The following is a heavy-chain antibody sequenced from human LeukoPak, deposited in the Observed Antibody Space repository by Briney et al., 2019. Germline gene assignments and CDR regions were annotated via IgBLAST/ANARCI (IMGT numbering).Heavy chain of an antibody. CDR1: GXTFXXYX. Sequence: XKAXGXTFXXYXIXWVXQAPGXXLXGMGXXXAYNGNTNYAQKLQGRVTMTTDTSTSTAYMELRSLRSDDTAVYYCARTGRYGSGTNAFDIWGQGTMVTVSS. CDR2: XXAYNGNT. V-gene: IGHV1-18*01. D-gene: IGHD3-10*01. J-gene: IGHJ3*02. CDR3: ARTGRYGSGTNAFDI.